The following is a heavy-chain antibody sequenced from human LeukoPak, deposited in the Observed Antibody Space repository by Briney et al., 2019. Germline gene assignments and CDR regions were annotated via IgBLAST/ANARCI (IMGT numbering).Heavy chain of an antibody. CDR3: AREGYCSSTSCFNWFDP. J-gene: IGHJ5*02. D-gene: IGHD2-2*01. V-gene: IGHV1-69*06. CDR1: GYTFTSYG. CDR2: IIPIFGTA. Sequence: SVKVSCKASGYTFTSYGISWVRQAPGQGLEWMGGIIPIFGTANYAQKFQGRVTITADKSTSTAYMELSSLRSEDTAVYYCAREGYCSSTSCFNWFDPWGQGTLVTVSS.